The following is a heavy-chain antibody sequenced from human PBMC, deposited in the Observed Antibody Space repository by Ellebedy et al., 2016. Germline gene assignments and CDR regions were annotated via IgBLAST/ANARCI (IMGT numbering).Heavy chain of an antibody. CDR1: GGNFSSYA. J-gene: IGHJ6*02. CDR3: ARAGYSSSWYPYYYYGMDV. V-gene: IGHV1-69*13. CDR2: IIPIFGTA. Sequence: SVKVSXKASGGNFSSYAISWVRQAPGQGLEWMGGIIPIFGTANYAQKFQGRVTITADESTSTAYMELSSLRSEDTAVYYCARAGYSSSWYPYYYYGMDVWGQGTTVTVSS. D-gene: IGHD6-13*01.